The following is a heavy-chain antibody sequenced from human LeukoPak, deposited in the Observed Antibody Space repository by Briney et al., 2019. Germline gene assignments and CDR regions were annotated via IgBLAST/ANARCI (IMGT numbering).Heavy chain of an antibody. J-gene: IGHJ3*02. V-gene: IGHV3-23*01. CDR1: GFXFSSYA. CDR2: ISASNGNT. CDR3: ARGFVHAFDI. D-gene: IGHD6-6*01. Sequence: GGSLRLSCAGSGFXFSSYAITWVRQAPGKGLKWVSGISASNGNTYHADSVKGRFTISRENAKNSLYLQMNSLRAGDTAVYYCARGFVHAFDIWGQGTMVTVSS.